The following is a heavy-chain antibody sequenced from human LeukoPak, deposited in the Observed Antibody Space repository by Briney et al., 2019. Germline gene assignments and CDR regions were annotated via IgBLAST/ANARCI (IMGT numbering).Heavy chain of an antibody. Sequence: GGSLRLSCAASGFTVSSNYMSWVRQAPGKGLEWVSVIYSGGSTYYADSVKGRFTISRDNSKNTLYLQMNSLRAEDTAVYYCARDGYNWLFDYWGQGTLVTVSS. CDR3: ARDGYNWLFDY. D-gene: IGHD5-24*01. J-gene: IGHJ4*02. CDR1: GFTVSSNY. V-gene: IGHV3-66*01. CDR2: IYSGGST.